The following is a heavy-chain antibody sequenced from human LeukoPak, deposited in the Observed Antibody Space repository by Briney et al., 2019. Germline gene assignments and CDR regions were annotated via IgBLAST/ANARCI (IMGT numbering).Heavy chain of an antibody. V-gene: IGHV4-39*01. D-gene: IGHD2/OR15-2a*01. CDR1: GGSISSSSYY. CDR3: GRGEYYYYYYYMDV. J-gene: IGHJ6*03. Sequence: PSETLSLTCTVSGGSISSSSYYWGWIRQPPGKGLEWIGSIYYSGSTYYNPSLKSRVTISVDTSKNQFPLKLSSVTAADTAIYYCGRGEYYYYYYYMDVWGKGTTVTVSS. CDR2: IYYSGST.